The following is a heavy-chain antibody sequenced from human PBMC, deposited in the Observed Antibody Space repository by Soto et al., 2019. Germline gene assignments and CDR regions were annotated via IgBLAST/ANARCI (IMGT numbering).Heavy chain of an antibody. J-gene: IGHJ6*02. CDR2: INPSGGST. D-gene: IGHD3-22*01. CDR3: ARSYDRSGYAYYYDMDV. V-gene: IGHV1-46*01. Sequence: ASVKVSCKASGYTFTNYYMHWVRQAPGQGLEWMGMINPSGGSTSYAQKFQGRVTMTRDTSTSTVYMELSSLRSEDTAVYYCARSYDRSGYAYYYDMDVWGQGTTVTVSS. CDR1: GYTFTNYY.